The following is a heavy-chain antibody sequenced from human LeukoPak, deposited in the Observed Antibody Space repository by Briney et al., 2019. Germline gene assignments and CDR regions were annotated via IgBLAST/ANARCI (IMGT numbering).Heavy chain of an antibody. CDR3: ARVDTAMVIDY. V-gene: IGHV1-69*04. J-gene: IGHJ4*02. Sequence: GASVRVSCTASGVTFSSYAISWVRQAPGQGLEWMGRIIPILGIENYAQKFQGRVTITADKSKSTAYIEMSSLRSEDTAVYYCARVDTAMVIDYWGQGALVTVSS. D-gene: IGHD5-18*01. CDR2: IIPILGIE. CDR1: GVTFSSYA.